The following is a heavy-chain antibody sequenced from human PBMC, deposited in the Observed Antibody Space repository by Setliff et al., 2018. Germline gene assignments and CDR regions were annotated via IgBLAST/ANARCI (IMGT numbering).Heavy chain of an antibody. Sequence: ASVKVSCKSSGFTFTDYGITWVRQVPGQGLEWMGWINNYNFNTQYAQKFQGRVTVTTDTSTTTAYMELGSLRADDTAVYYCARINFYVSSGYYYAPELWGQGTTVTVS. CDR3: ARINFYVSSGYYYAPEL. J-gene: IGHJ4*02. D-gene: IGHD3-22*01. CDR2: INNYNFNT. CDR1: GFTFTDYG. V-gene: IGHV1-18*01.